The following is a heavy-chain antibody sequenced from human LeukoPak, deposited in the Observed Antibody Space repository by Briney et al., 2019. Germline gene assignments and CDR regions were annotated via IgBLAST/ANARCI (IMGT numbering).Heavy chain of an antibody. CDR1: GGSISSSSYY. CDR2: IYYSGST. J-gene: IGHJ4*02. D-gene: IGHD6-19*01. V-gene: IGHV4-39*07. CDR3: AREFSSGWN. Sequence: SETLSLTCTVSGGSISSSSYYWGWIRQPPGKGLEWIGSIYYSGSTYYNPSLKSRVTISVDTSKNQFSLKLSSVTAADTAVYYCAREFSSGWNWGQGTLVTVSS.